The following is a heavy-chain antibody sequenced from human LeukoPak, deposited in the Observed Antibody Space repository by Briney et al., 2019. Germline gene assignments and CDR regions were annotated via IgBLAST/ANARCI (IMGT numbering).Heavy chain of an antibody. CDR2: IYYSGST. V-gene: IGHV4-39*07. J-gene: IGHJ3*02. CDR1: GGSISSSSYY. D-gene: IGHD7-27*01. Sequence: PSETLSLTCTVSGGSISSSSYYWGWIRQPPGKGLEWIGSIYYSGSTNYNPSLHSRVTISVDTSKKQFSLKLSSVTAADTAVYYCARRGAGDSAFDIWGQGTMVTVSS. CDR3: ARRGAGDSAFDI.